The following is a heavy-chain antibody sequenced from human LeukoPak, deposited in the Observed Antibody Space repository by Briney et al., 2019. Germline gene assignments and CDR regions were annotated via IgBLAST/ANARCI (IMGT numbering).Heavy chain of an antibody. CDR1: AFTFSSYW. D-gene: IGHD4-23*01. J-gene: IGHJ4*02. Sequence: GGSLRLSCEASAFTFSSYWMSWVRQAPGKGLEWVANIKEDGSEIIYVDSVKGRFTISRDNAKNSLFLQMNSLRVEDTAVYYCARDRGYSSFDYWGQGTLVTVSS. CDR2: IKEDGSEI. V-gene: IGHV3-7*01. CDR3: ARDRGYSSFDY.